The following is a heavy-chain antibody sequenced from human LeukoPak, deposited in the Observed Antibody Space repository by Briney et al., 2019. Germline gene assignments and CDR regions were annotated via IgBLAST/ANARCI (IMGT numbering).Heavy chain of an antibody. CDR1: GFTFSGSP. D-gene: IGHD6-13*01. Sequence: PGGSLRLSCAASGFTFSGSPIHWVRQASGKGLEWVGRIRSKTNNYATAYTASVKDRFTITRDDSKNTSYLQMNSLKTEDTAMYYCTRLEAAADSDYWGQGTLVTVSS. CDR3: TRLEAAADSDY. V-gene: IGHV3-73*01. J-gene: IGHJ4*02. CDR2: IRSKTNNYAT.